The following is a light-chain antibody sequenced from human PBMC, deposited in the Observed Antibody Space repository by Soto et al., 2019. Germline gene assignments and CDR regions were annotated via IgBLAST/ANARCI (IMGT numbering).Light chain of an antibody. CDR1: QSVRSN. J-gene: IGKJ1*01. Sequence: PRPQPPLSCPPGNRATLPGRASQSVRSNLAWYQQKPGQAPRFLIYGASNRATGIPARFSGSGSGTEFTLTISRLQSEDFAVYCCQQYSSSPRTFGQGTKVDIK. V-gene: IGKV3-15*01. CDR2: GAS. CDR3: QQYSSSPRT.